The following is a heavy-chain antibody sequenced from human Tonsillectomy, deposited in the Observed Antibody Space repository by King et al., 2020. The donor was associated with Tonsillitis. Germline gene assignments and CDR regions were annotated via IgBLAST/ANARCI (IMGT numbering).Heavy chain of an antibody. V-gene: IGHV3-30*03. CDR3: AAPTTYYYDHSGYLDY. D-gene: IGHD3-22*01. J-gene: IGHJ4*02. CDR1: GFTFSSYG. Sequence: VQLVESGGGVVQPGRSLRLSCVASGFTFSSYGMHWVRQAPGKGLEWVAVISYDGSKKYYADSVKGRFTISRDDSKNTLYLQMNSLRAEDTAVYYCAAPTTYYYDHSGYLDYWGQGTLVTVSS. CDR2: ISYDGSKK.